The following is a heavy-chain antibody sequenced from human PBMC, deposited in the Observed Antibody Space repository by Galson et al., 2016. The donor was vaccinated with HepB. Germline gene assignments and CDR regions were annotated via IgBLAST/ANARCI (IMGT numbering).Heavy chain of an antibody. CDR3: ARDCTGGSCKFDY. J-gene: IGHJ4*02. CDR2: ISTYNGNT. CDR1: GYNFTSNG. V-gene: IGHV1-18*01. D-gene: IGHD2-15*01. Sequence: SVKVSCKASGYNFTSNGISWVRQAPGQGLEWMGWISTYNGNTKFAQRLQGRLTLTTDTSTSTGYMELRSLRSDDTAVYYCARDCTGGSCKFDYWGQGTLVTVSS.